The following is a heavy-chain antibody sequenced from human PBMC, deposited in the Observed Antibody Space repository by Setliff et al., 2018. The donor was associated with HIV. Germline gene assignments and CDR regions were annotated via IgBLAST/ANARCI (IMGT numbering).Heavy chain of an antibody. D-gene: IGHD1-26*01. Sequence: PSETLSLTCTVSGGSISSYYWSWIRQSPGEGLEWIGYIYYIHSGSGSSYYNPSLKSRVTMSVDTSKNQFSLKLSSVTAADTAVYYCARIVRWELVATSTFFYYYMDVWGKGTTVTVSS. CDR3: ARIVRWELVATSTFFYYYMDV. CDR2: IYYIHSGSGSS. V-gene: IGHV4-59*08. CDR1: GGSISSYY. J-gene: IGHJ6*03.